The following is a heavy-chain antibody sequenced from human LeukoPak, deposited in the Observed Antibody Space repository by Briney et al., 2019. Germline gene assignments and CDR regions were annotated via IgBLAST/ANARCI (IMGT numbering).Heavy chain of an antibody. CDR2: MNPNGGNA. V-gene: IGHV1-8*01. CDR1: GYTFTSYD. J-gene: IGHJ4*02. Sequence: ASVKVSCKASGYTFTSYDINWVRQATGQGLEWMGWMNPNGGNAGYAQKFQGRVTMTRNTSISTAYMELSSLRSEDTAVYYCARRLTRLKSSSVAYWGQGTLVTVSS. CDR3: ARRLTRLKSSSVAY. D-gene: IGHD4/OR15-4a*01.